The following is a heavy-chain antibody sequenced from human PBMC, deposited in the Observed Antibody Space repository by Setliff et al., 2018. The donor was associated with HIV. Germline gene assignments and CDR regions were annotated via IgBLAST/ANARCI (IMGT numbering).Heavy chain of an antibody. J-gene: IGHJ4*02. Sequence: PGGSLRLSCAASGFIFNKNYMSWVRQAPGKGLEWVGRIKSKSVGGTTEYAASVEGRFIISRDDSKGIAYLQMNRLRTEDTAVYYCARDPIDYGDSPFDYWGQGTLVTVSS. CDR3: ARDPIDYGDSPFDY. D-gene: IGHD4-17*01. CDR2: IKSKSVGGTT. CDR1: GFIFNKNY. V-gene: IGHV3-49*04.